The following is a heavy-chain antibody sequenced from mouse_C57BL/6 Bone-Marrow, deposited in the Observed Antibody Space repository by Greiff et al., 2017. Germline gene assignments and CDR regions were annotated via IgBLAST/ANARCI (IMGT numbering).Heavy chain of an antibody. J-gene: IGHJ1*03. D-gene: IGHD2-12*01. CDR3: AHGNDFYWYFAV. Sequence: QVQLQQPGAELVKPGASVKLSCKASGYTFTSYWMHWVKQRPGRGLEWIGRIAPSSGGTKYNEKFKSKATLTVDKPSSTAYMQLSSLTSEDSAVYDCAHGNDFYWYFAVWGTGTTVTVSS. V-gene: IGHV1-72*01. CDR1: GYTFTSYW. CDR2: IAPSSGGT.